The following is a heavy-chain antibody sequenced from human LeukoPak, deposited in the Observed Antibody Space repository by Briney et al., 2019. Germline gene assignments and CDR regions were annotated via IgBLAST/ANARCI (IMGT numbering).Heavy chain of an antibody. CDR3: ARGEGGATESGVFDI. Sequence: SETLSLTCTVSSGSISSYYWSWIRQPAGKGLEWIGRIYTTGSTNYNPSLQSRVTISLDTSKNQFSLKLSSVTAADTAMYYCARGEGGATESGVFDIWGQGTMVTVTS. CDR2: IYTTGST. CDR1: SGSISSYY. J-gene: IGHJ3*02. V-gene: IGHV4-4*07. D-gene: IGHD1-26*01.